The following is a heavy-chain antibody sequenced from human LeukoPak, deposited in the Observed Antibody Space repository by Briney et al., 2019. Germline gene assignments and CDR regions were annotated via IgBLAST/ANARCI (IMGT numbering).Heavy chain of an antibody. Sequence: PGGSLRLSCAASGFTVSSNYMSWVRQAPGKGLEWVSVIYSGGSTYYADSVKGRFTISRDNSKNTLYLQMNSLRAEDTAVYYCARDLDNAWFGEYYGMDVWGQGTRSPSP. D-gene: IGHD3-10*01. CDR1: GFTVSSNY. CDR3: ARDLDNAWFGEYYGMDV. V-gene: IGHV3-66*01. J-gene: IGHJ6*02. CDR2: IYSGGST.